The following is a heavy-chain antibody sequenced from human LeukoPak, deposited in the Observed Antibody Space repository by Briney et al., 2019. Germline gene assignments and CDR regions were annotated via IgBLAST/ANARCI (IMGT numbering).Heavy chain of an antibody. CDR3: ARVVGSIDY. CDR2: MNIKSGDR. D-gene: IGHD4-11*01. Sequence: ASVKVSCKASGYTFTTYDINWVRQVPGQGLEWMGWMNIKSGDRGYAQKFQGRVTMTRDTSINTAYMELSSLRSDDTAVYYCARVVGSIDYWGQGTLVTVSS. CDR1: GYTFTTYD. J-gene: IGHJ4*02. V-gene: IGHV1-8*01.